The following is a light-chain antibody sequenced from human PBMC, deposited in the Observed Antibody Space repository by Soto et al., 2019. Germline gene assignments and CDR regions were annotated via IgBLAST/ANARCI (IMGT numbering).Light chain of an antibody. Sequence: QSVLKQPPSTSGTPGQRVTISCSGSNSNIGSDAVHWYQQHPGTAPKLLIYTNNQRPSGVPDRFSGSKSGTSASLAINGLQSEDEGDYYCASWDDSLSVVVFGGGTQLTVL. CDR1: NSNIGSDA. CDR3: ASWDDSLSVVV. CDR2: TNN. J-gene: IGLJ2*01. V-gene: IGLV1-44*01.